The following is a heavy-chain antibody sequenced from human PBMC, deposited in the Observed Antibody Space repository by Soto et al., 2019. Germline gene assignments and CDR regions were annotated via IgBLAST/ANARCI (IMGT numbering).Heavy chain of an antibody. D-gene: IGHD6-13*01. CDR2: IYSGGTT. Sequence: GGSLRLSCAVSGFNVRANYMSWVRQAPGKGLEWVSVIYSGGTTYYADSVKGRFTISRDNSKNTLYLQMNSLRAEDTAVYYCARGYIAAAGTYNWFDPWGQGTLVTVSS. V-gene: IGHV3-53*01. J-gene: IGHJ5*02. CDR1: GFNVRANY. CDR3: ARGYIAAAGTYNWFDP.